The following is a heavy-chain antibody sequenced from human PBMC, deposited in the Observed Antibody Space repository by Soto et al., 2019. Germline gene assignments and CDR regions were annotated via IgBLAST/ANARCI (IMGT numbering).Heavy chain of an antibody. Sequence: QVQLVQSGAEVKKPGASVKVSCKASGYTFTSYYMHWVRQAPGQGLEWMGIINPSGGSTSYAQKFQGRVTMTRDTSTSTVYMELGSLRSEDTAVYYCARYVEMAQIPGYFDLWGRGTLVTVSS. D-gene: IGHD3-16*01. CDR3: ARYVEMAQIPGYFDL. CDR1: GYTFTSYY. V-gene: IGHV1-46*01. J-gene: IGHJ2*01. CDR2: INPSGGST.